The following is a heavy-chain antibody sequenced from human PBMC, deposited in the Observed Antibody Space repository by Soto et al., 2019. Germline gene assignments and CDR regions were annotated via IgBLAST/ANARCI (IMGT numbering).Heavy chain of an antibody. CDR2: IYYSGST. CDR1: GGSISSGDYY. J-gene: IGHJ5*02. V-gene: IGHV4-30-4*01. Sequence: PSETLSLTCTVSGGSISSGDYYWSWIRQPPGKGLEWIGYIYYSGSTYYNPSLKSRVTISVDTSKNQFSLKLSSVTAADTAVYYCASDLTAAMALTNWFDPWGQGTLVTVSS. CDR3: ASDLTAAMALTNWFDP. D-gene: IGHD2-2*01.